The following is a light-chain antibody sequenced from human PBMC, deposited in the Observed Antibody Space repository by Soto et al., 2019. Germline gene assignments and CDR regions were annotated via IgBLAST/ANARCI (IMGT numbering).Light chain of an antibody. CDR3: QQANSFPIT. CDR2: GAS. V-gene: IGKV3-20*01. J-gene: IGKJ5*01. CDR1: QSISSSY. Sequence: EILLTQSPGTLSLSPGERATLSCRASQSISSSYLAWYQQKPGQAPRLLIYGASSRATGIPDRFSGSGSGTDFTLTISSLQPEDCAIYFCQQANSFPITFGQGTRLEIK.